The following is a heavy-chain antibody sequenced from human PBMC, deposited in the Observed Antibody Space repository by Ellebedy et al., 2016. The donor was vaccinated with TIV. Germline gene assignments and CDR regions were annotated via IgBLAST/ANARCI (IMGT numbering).Heavy chain of an antibody. CDR2: ISGSNT. CDR1: GFTFSNYA. Sequence: GESLKISCAASGFTFSNYAMCWVRQAPGKGLELVSTISGSNTYYADSVKGRFTISRDNSKDTLFLQMTSLRAEDTAIYFCARDPVGVGPAFDVWGQGTMVTVSS. J-gene: IGHJ3*01. CDR3: ARDPVGVGPAFDV. V-gene: IGHV3-23*01. D-gene: IGHD4-23*01.